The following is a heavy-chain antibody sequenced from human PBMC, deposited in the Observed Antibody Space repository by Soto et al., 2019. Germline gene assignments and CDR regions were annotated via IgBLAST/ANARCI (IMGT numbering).Heavy chain of an antibody. J-gene: IGHJ3*02. V-gene: IGHV1-18*01. CDR3: ARDSGKWLATWAFDI. CDR2: NGNT. D-gene: IGHD6-19*01. Sequence: NGNTNYAQKLQGRVTMTTDTSTSTAYMELRSLRSDDTAVYYCARDSGKWLATWAFDIWGQGTMVTVSS.